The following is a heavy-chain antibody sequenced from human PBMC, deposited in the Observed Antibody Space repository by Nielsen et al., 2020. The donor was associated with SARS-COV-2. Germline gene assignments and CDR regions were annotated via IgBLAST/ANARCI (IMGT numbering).Heavy chain of an antibody. CDR1: GGSFSDYY. J-gene: IGHJ6*02. D-gene: IGHD2-2*01. Sequence: SETLSLTCAVSGGSFSDYYWSWIRQPPGKGLEWIGEINQSGSANYNPSLKSRVTISVDTSKNQFSLKLSSVTAADTALYYCARDPGDIVVVPAGPYGMDVWGQGTTVTVSS. CDR2: INQSGSA. V-gene: IGHV4-34*01. CDR3: ARDPGDIVVVPAGPYGMDV.